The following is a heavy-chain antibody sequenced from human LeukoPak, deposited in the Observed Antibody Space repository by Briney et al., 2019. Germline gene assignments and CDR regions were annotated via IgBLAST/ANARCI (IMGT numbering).Heavy chain of an antibody. Sequence: GGTLRLSCAASGFTFSSYGMSWVRQAPGKGPEWVSAISGSGGSTYYADSVKGRFTISRDNSKNTLYLQMNSLRAEDTAVYYCAKDYYDSSGPVDDAFDIWGQGTMSPSLQ. CDR1: GFTFSSYG. CDR3: AKDYYDSSGPVDDAFDI. J-gene: IGHJ3*02. CDR2: ISGSGGST. D-gene: IGHD3-22*01. V-gene: IGHV3-23*01.